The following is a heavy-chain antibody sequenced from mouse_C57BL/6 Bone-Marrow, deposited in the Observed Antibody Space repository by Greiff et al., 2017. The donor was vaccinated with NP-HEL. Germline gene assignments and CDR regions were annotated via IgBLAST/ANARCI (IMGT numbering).Heavy chain of an antibody. D-gene: IGHD1-1*01. V-gene: IGHV3-6*01. Sequence: DVKLQESGPGLVKPSQSLSLTCSVTGYSITSGYYWNWIRQFPGNKLEWMGYISYDGSNNYNPSLKNRISITRDTSKNQFFLKLNSVTTEDTATYYCARRGVYYGPPWFAYWGQGTLVTVSA. CDR1: GYSITSGYY. CDR2: ISYDGSN. J-gene: IGHJ3*01. CDR3: ARRGVYYGPPWFAY.